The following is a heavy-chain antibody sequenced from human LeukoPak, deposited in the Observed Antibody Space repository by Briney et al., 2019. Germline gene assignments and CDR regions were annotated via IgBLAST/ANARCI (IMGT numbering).Heavy chain of an antibody. V-gene: IGHV3-21*01. J-gene: IGHJ3*02. D-gene: IGHD3-16*01. CDR2: ISSTSSYI. CDR3: ARARGRSINDAFDI. CDR1: GFIFNSHS. Sequence: KTGGSLRLSCAASGFIFNSHSMNWVRQAPGKGLEWVSSISSTSSYIYYADSVKSRFTISRDNAKNSLYLQMNSLRAEDTAVYYCARARGRSINDAFDIWGQGTMVTVSS.